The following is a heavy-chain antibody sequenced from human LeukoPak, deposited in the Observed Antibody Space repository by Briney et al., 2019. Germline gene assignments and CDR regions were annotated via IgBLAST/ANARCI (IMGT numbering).Heavy chain of an antibody. V-gene: IGHV1-58*01. CDR2: IVVGSGNT. D-gene: IGHD5-12*01. CDR3: AAERGYSGYDDWDRYFDY. Sequence: SVKVSCKASGFTFTSSAVQWVRQARGQRLEWIGWIVVGSGNTNYAQKFQERVTITRDMSTSTAYMELSSLRSEDTAVYYCAAERGYSGYDDWDRYFDYWGQGTLVTVSS. CDR1: GFTFTSSA. J-gene: IGHJ4*02.